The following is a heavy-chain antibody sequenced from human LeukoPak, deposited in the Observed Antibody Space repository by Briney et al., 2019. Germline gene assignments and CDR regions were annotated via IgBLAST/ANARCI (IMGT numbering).Heavy chain of an antibody. V-gene: IGHV1-58*01. CDR2: IVVASGHT. CDR1: GFTFATSA. D-gene: IGHD4-17*01. J-gene: IGHJ6*02. CDR3: AATSTVTTGGTYYGMDV. Sequence: SVKVSCKASGFTFATSAVQWVRQARGQRLEWIGWIVVASGHTNYAQRFHERVTIIRDMSTSPAYMDLSSLRSEDTAVYYCAATSTVTTGGTYYGMDVWGQGTTVTVSS.